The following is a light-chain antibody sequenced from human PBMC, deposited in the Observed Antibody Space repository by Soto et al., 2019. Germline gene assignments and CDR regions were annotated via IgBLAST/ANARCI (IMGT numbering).Light chain of an antibody. J-gene: IGKJ1*01. CDR3: HQHASSLGT. Sequence: EIVLTQSPATLSVSPGERATLSCRASQSVNSYLAWYQQKPGQAPRLLIYGASNRATGIPARFSGSGSGTNFALTISSLEPEDFALYYCHQHASSLGTFGQGTKVDIK. CDR2: GAS. CDR1: QSVNSY. V-gene: IGKV3-11*01.